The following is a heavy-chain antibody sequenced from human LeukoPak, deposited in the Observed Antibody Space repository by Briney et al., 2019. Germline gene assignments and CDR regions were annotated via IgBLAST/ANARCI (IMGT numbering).Heavy chain of an antibody. CDR1: GFTFSSYW. CDR2: IKQDGSEK. CDR3: ASGGADYGDYEHAFDI. J-gene: IGHJ3*02. Sequence: GGSLRLSCAASGFTFSSYWMSWVRQAPGKGLEWVANIKQDGSEKYYVDSVKGRFTISRDNAKNSLYLQMNSLRAEGTAVYYCASGGADYGDYEHAFDIWGQGTMVTASS. V-gene: IGHV3-7*01. D-gene: IGHD4-17*01.